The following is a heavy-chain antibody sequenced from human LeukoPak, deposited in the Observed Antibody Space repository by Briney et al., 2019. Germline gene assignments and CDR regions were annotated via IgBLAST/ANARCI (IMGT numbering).Heavy chain of an antibody. V-gene: IGHV4-39*07. J-gene: IGHJ4*02. D-gene: IGHD3-22*01. CDR3: ARGKYDTLAWVIRNPFDY. CDR1: GGSISSSSYY. CDR2: IYYRGST. Sequence: LETLSLTCTVSGGSISSSSYYWGWIRQPPGRGLEWIGSIYYRGSTYHNPSLRSRVTISVDTSKNQFSLILSSVTAADTAVYYCARGKYDTLAWVIRNPFDYWGQGTLVTVSS.